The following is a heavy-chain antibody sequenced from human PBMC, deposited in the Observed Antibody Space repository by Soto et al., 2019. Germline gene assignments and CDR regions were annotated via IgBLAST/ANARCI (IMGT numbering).Heavy chain of an antibody. V-gene: IGHV1-2*02. D-gene: IGHD1-20*01. J-gene: IGHJ4*02. CDR2: IKPNNGGT. CDR1: GYTFTGYY. Sequence: GASVKVSCKASGYTFTGYYMHWVRQAPGQGLEWMGWIKPNNGGTNYAQKFQGRVTMTRDTSISTGYMELSRLRSDDTAVYYCASQSPITGSIDYWGQGTLVTVPQ. CDR3: ASQSPITGSIDY.